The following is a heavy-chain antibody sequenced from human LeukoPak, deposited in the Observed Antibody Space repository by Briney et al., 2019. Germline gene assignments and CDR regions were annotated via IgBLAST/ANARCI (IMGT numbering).Heavy chain of an antibody. D-gene: IGHD2-15*01. Sequence: SETLSLTCTVSGGSVSSGDYYWNWIRQPPGKGLEWIGEIYHSGSTNYNPSLKSRVTISVDKSKNQFSLKLSSVTAADTAVYYCARDPAVGWFDPWGQGTLVTVSS. J-gene: IGHJ5*02. CDR2: IYHSGST. V-gene: IGHV4-61*08. CDR3: ARDPAVGWFDP. CDR1: GGSVSSGDYY.